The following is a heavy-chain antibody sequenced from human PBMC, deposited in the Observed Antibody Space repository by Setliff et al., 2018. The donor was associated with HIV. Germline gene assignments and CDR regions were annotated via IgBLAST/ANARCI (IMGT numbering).Heavy chain of an antibody. CDR2: ISSSSGYY. CDR1: GFTFSTYS. V-gene: IGHV3-21*06. J-gene: IGHJ4*01. Sequence: GGSLRLSCAASGFTFSTYSMIWVRQAPGKGLEWVSSISSSSGYYYYADSVKGRFTISRDNAKSSLYLQMDSLRVEDTSVYYCARGNTMVTDFDYWGHGTLVTVSS. CDR3: ARGNTMVTDFDY. D-gene: IGHD3-10*01.